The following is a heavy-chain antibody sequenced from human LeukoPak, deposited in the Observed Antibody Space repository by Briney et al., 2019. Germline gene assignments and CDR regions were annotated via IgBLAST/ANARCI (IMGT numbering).Heavy chain of an antibody. D-gene: IGHD3-22*01. CDR2: AKQDGSET. CDR3: ARDLPSSGYYYRDAFDI. J-gene: IGHJ3*02. Sequence: GGSLRLSCAASGFTFSNYWMSWVRQAPGKGLEWVGHAKQDGSETYYVDSVKGRFTVSRDNAKNSLFLQMNSLRAEDTAVYYYARDLPSSGYYYRDAFDIWGQGTLVTVSS. CDR1: GFTFSNYW. V-gene: IGHV3-7*01.